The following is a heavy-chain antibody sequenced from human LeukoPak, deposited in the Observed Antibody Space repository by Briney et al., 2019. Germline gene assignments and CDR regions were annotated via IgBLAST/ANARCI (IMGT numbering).Heavy chain of an antibody. CDR1: GGSISSSSYY. D-gene: IGHD3-3*01. CDR2: IYYSGST. CDR3: AVELTIFGVVTNHPLDY. J-gene: IGHJ4*02. V-gene: IGHV4-39*01. Sequence: PSETLSLTCTVSGGSISSSSYYWGWIRQPPGKGLEGIGSIYYSGSTYYNPSLKSRVTMSVDTSKNQFSLKLSPVTAADTAVYYCAVELTIFGVVTNHPLDYWGQGTLVTVSS.